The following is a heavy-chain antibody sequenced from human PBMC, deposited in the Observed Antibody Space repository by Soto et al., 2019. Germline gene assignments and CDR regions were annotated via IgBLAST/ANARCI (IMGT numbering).Heavy chain of an antibody. V-gene: IGHV1-2*02. CDR2: INPNSGGT. Sequence: QVQLVQSGAAVKKPGASVKVSCKASGYTFTGYYVHWVRRAPGQGLEWMGWINPNSGGTKSAQKFQGRVTMTRDTSINTAYMELSRLRSDDTAVYYCARRKGDYYDSSGYHYYFDYWGQGTLVTVSS. D-gene: IGHD3-22*01. J-gene: IGHJ4*02. CDR1: GYTFTGYY. CDR3: ARRKGDYYDSSGYHYYFDY.